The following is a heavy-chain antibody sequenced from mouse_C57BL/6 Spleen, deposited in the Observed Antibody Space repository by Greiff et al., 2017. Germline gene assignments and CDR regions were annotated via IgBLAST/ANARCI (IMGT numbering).Heavy chain of an antibody. V-gene: IGHV1-59*01. J-gene: IGHJ1*03. CDR1: GYTFTSYW. CDR3: ARVTTVVATRGYFDV. Sequence: QVQLQQPGAELVRPGTSVKLSCKASGYTFTSYWMHWVKQRPGQGLEWIGVIDPSDSYTNYNQKFKGKATLTVDTSSSTAYMQLSSLTSEDSAVYYCARVTTVVATRGYFDVWGTGTTVTVSS. D-gene: IGHD1-1*01. CDR2: IDPSDSYT.